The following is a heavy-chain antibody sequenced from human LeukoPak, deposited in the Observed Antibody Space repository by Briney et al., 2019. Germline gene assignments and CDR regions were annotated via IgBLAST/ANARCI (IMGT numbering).Heavy chain of an antibody. CDR2: IYYSGST. CDR1: GGSISSHY. J-gene: IGHJ6*03. V-gene: IGHV4-59*11. Sequence: SETLSLTCTVSGGSISSHYWSWIRQPPGKGLERIGYIYYSGSTNYNPSLKSRVTISVDTSKNQFSLKLSSVTAADTAVYYCARSRSGVNSWYHKGYYYYYMDVWGKGTTVTVSS. CDR3: ARSRSGVNSWYHKGYYYYYMDV. D-gene: IGHD6-13*01.